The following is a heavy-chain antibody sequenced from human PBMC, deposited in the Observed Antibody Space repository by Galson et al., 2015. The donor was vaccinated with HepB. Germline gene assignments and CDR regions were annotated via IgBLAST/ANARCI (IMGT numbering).Heavy chain of an antibody. CDR2: MDPKNGNT. CDR3: AKSGGPAYPEFGAAIRF. J-gene: IGHJ4*02. Sequence: SVKVSCKASGYIFTTYDINWVRQASGQGLEWLGWMDPKNGNTGIAQKFQGRLTMTRNTAIGTAYMELSSLRSEDTAVYFCAKSGGPAYPEFGAAIRFWGLGTPVTVSS. CDR1: GYIFTTYD. D-gene: IGHD2-8*02. V-gene: IGHV1-8*01.